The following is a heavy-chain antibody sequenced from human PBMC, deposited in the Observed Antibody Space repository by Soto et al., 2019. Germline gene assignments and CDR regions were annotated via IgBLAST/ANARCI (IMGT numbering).Heavy chain of an antibody. CDR1: GGTFSSYR. J-gene: IGHJ4*02. V-gene: IGHV1-69*01. D-gene: IGHD6-13*01. CDR2: IVPIYRTA. CDR3: VRDSGAQLSSS. Sequence: QVQLVQSGAEVKKPGSSVKVSCKASGGTFSSYRINWVRQAPGQGLEWVGGIVPIYRTADYAQKFQGRVTITADASARTSYMELRSLKSRDTAVYYCVRDSGAQLSSSWGQGTLVTVSS.